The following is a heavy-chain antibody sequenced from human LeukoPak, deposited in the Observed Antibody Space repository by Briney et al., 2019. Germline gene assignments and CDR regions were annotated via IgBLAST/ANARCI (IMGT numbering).Heavy chain of an antibody. V-gene: IGHV3-48*04. CDR1: GFTFSSYS. CDR3: AAPGYSSGWYFDY. Sequence: GGSLRLSCAASGFTFSSYSMNWVRQAPGKGLEWVSYISSSSSTIYYADSVKGRFTISRDNAKNSLYLQMNSLRAEDTAVYYCAAPGYSSGWYFDYWGQGTLVTVSS. CDR2: ISSSSSTI. D-gene: IGHD6-19*01. J-gene: IGHJ4*02.